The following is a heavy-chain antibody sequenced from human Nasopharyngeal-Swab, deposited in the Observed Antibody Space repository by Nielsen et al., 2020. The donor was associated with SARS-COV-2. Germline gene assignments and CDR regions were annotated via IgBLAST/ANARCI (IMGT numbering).Heavy chain of an antibody. J-gene: IGHJ4*02. D-gene: IGHD3-10*01. V-gene: IGHV3-48*03. CDR3: VKHTGNFYGSSDF. CDR1: GFTFSTYE. CDR2: ISSSGSTI. Sequence: GESLKISCATSGFTFSTYEMNWVRQAPGKGLEWISYISSSGSTIYYADSVKGRFTISRDNSRNTLYLQMSNLRPEDTAVYYCVKHTGNFYGSSDFWGQGTLVTVSS.